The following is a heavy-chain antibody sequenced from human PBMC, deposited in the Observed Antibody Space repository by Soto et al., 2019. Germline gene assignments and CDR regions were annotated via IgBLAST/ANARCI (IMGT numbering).Heavy chain of an antibody. V-gene: IGHV1-69*13. CDR2: IIPIFGTA. CDR3: ARSFVVVTDFDY. J-gene: IGHJ4*02. Sequence: SVKVSCKASGGTFSSYAISWVRQAPGQGLEWMGGIIPIFGTADYAQKFQGRVTITAGESTSTAYMELSSLRSEDTAVYYCARSFVVVTDFDYWGQGTLVTVSS. D-gene: IGHD2-21*02. CDR1: GGTFSSYA.